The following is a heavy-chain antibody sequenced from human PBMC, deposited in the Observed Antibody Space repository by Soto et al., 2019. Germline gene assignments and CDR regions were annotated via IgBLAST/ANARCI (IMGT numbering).Heavy chain of an antibody. Sequence: SETLSLTCAVSGTSFGTYYWSWIRQPPGKGLEWIGSIYYSGSTYYNPSLKSRVTISVDTSKNQFSLKLSSVTAADTAVYYCARRLYYDSSGFEGGGMDVWGQGTTVTVSS. CDR3: ARRLYYDSSGFEGGGMDV. V-gene: IGHV4-39*01. J-gene: IGHJ6*02. CDR2: IYYSGST. D-gene: IGHD3-22*01. CDR1: GTSFGTYY.